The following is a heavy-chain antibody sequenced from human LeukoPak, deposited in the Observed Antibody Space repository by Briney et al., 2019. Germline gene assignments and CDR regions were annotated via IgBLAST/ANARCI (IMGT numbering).Heavy chain of an antibody. J-gene: IGHJ6*02. CDR2: IYYSGST. Sequence: SETLSLTCTVSGGSISSYYWSWIRQPPGKGLEWIGYIYYSGSTNYNPSLKSRVTISVDTSKNQFSLKLSSVTAADTAVYYCARGGYSYRYGMDVWGQGTTVTVSS. CDR1: GGSISSYY. V-gene: IGHV4-59*01. D-gene: IGHD5-18*01. CDR3: ARGGYSYRYGMDV.